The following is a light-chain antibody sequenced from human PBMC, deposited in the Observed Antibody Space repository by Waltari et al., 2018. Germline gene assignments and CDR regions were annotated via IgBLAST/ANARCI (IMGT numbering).Light chain of an antibody. CDR2: STN. CDR1: FGSVPTNFY. J-gene: IGLJ3*02. CDR3: VLYMGSGISV. V-gene: IGLV8-61*01. Sequence: QTVVTQAPSFSVSSGGTVPPPCGLIFGSVPTNFYPTWYQQSPGQAPRTLMYSTNTRSSGVPERFSGSILGNKAALTITGAQADDESDYYCVLYMGSGISVFGGGTKLTVL.